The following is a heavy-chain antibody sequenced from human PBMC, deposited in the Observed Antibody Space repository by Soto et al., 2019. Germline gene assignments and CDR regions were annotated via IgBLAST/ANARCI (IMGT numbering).Heavy chain of an antibody. CDR2: IYYRGNT. CDR3: ARDGREAAGIDV. J-gene: IGHJ6*02. V-gene: IGHV4-59*11. Sequence: SDTLSLTCTVPGGPSSRHYWMCVRQAPGKGLEWIGCIYYRGNTFYNPSLNSRGTISVDTSNNQFSLKLDSVTTADTAVYYCARDGREAAGIDVWGQGTTVTVSS. CDR1: GGPSSRHY. D-gene: IGHD1-26*01.